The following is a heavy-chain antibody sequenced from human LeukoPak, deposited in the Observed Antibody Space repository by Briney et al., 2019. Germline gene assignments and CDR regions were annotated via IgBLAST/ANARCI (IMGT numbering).Heavy chain of an antibody. Sequence: ASVKVSCKASGYTFTGYYMHRVRQAPGQGLEWMGWINPNSGGTNYAQKFQGRVTMTRDTSISTAYMELSRLRSDDTAVYYCARLAYYYDSSGYGDDYWGQGTLVTVSS. CDR3: ARLAYYYDSSGYGDDY. J-gene: IGHJ4*02. CDR1: GYTFTGYY. V-gene: IGHV1-2*02. CDR2: INPNSGGT. D-gene: IGHD3-22*01.